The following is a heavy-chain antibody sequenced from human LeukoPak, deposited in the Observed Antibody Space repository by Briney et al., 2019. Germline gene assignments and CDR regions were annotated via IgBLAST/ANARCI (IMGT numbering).Heavy chain of an antibody. D-gene: IGHD3-10*01. J-gene: IGHJ4*02. V-gene: IGHV4-34*01. CDR3: ARGQWEVRGVIITHFDY. CDR2: SKHSGGS. CDR1: GGSFSGYY. Sequence: MSSETLSLTCAVYGGSFSGYYWSWIRQPPGKGLEWIGESKHSGGSNYNPSLKGRVTISVDTSKNQFSLKLTTVTAADTAVYYCARGQWEVRGVIITHFDYWGQGSLVTVSS.